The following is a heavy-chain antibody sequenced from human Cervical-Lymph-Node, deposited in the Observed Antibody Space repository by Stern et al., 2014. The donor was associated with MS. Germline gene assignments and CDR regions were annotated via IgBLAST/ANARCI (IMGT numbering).Heavy chain of an antibody. J-gene: IGHJ4*02. D-gene: IGHD5-24*01. CDR1: GFTFRSYG. CDR2: VWYDGSTA. V-gene: IGHV3-33*01. CDR3: ARGHIPYAYNYLFDY. Sequence: QVQLVQSGGGVVQPGTSLRLSCAASGFTFRSYGMHWVRQAPGQGLEWVGLVWYDGSTAYYRNSVKGRFTISRDNSNNTLFLQMNSLTAEDTAVYYCARGHIPYAYNYLFDYWGQGTLVTVSS.